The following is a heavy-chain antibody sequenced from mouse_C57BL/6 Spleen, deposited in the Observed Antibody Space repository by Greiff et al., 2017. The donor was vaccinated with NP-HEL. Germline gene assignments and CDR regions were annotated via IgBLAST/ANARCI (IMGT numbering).Heavy chain of an antibody. Sequence: EVKLQESEGGLVQPGSSMKLSCTASGFTFSDYYMAWVRQVPEKGLEWVANINYDGSSTYYLDSLKSRFIISRDNAKNILYLQMSSLKSEDTATYYCARAFIYDGYPWYFDVWGTGTTVTVSS. CDR3: ARAFIYDGYPWYFDV. CDR1: GFTFSDYY. V-gene: IGHV5-16*01. D-gene: IGHD2-3*01. J-gene: IGHJ1*03. CDR2: INYDGSST.